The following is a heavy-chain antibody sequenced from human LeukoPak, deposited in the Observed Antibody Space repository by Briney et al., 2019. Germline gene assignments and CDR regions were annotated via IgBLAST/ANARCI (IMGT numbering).Heavy chain of an antibody. CDR2: INHSGST. Sequence: PSETLSLTCTVSGGSISSYYWSWIRQPPGKGLEWIGEINHSGSTNYNPSLKSRVTISVDTSKNQFSLKLSSVTAADTAVYYCARKTQPKIVVVPAAGRGWFDPWGQGTLVTVSS. V-gene: IGHV4-34*01. CDR3: ARKTQPKIVVVPAAGRGWFDP. J-gene: IGHJ5*02. D-gene: IGHD2-2*01. CDR1: GGSISSYY.